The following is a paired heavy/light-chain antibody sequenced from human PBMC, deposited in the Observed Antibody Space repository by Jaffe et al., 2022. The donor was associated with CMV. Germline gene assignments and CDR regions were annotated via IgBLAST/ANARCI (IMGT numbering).Light chain of an antibody. Sequence: EIVMTQSPATLSVSPGERATLSCRASESVSRNLAWYQQKPGQAPRLLIYGASTRATGIPARFSGSGSGTEFTLTISSLQSEDFAVYYCQHYNNWPPWTFGQGTKVAVK. CDR3: QHYNNWPPWT. CDR2: GAS. CDR1: ESVSRN. V-gene: IGKV3-15*01. J-gene: IGKJ1*01.
Heavy chain of an antibody. V-gene: IGHV3-49*04. Sequence: EVKLVESGGGLVQPGRSLRLSCTSSGFSFGDYAMNWVRQTPGKGLEWVGFIRSKAYGGTREYAASVKGRFTISRDDSNSIAYLQMNSLKTEDTGVYYCTRGPFPTVTTPFDYWGQGTLVTVSS. D-gene: IGHD4-17*01. CDR2: IRSKAYGGTR. J-gene: IGHJ4*02. CDR3: TRGPFPTVTTPFDY. CDR1: GFSFGDYA.